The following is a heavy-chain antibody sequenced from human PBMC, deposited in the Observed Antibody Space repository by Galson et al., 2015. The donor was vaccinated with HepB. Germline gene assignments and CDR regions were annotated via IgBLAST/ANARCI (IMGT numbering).Heavy chain of an antibody. J-gene: IGHJ4*02. CDR2: ISWDAVST. CDR3: TKGSQSSGWYASDY. D-gene: IGHD6-19*01. Sequence: SLRLSCAASGFTFDDHTMQWVRQVPGKGLEWVSLISWDAVSTYYAESVKGRFTISRDNNKNSLYLQMNSLRTEDTAFYYCTKGSQSSGWYASDYWGQGTLVIVSS. V-gene: IGHV3-43*01. CDR1: GFTFDDHT.